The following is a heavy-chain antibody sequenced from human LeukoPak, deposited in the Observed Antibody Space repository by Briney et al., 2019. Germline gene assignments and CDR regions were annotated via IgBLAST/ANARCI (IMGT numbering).Heavy chain of an antibody. Sequence: TTSETLSLTCAVYGGSFSGYYWSWIRQPPGKGLEWIGEINQSGSTNYNPSLKSRVTISVDTSKNQFSLKLTSVTAADTAVYYCARGVCSGGSCYSEWNYWGQGTLVTVSS. CDR2: INQSGST. V-gene: IGHV4-34*01. D-gene: IGHD2-15*01. J-gene: IGHJ4*02. CDR1: GGSFSGYY. CDR3: ARGVCSGGSCYSEWNY.